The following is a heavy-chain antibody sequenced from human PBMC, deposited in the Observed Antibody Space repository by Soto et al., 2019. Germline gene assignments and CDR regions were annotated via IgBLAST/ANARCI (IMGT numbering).Heavy chain of an antibody. Sequence: EVQLLESGGGLVKPGGSLRLSCAASGFSFSSAWMNWVRQAPGKGLEWVGRIRTKPEGETTDYPAPAKGRFTISRDDSKAALYLQMARLKIEDTAVYYCTTGSNEGYWGQGALVTVSS. CDR1: GFSFSSAW. CDR3: TTGSNEGY. D-gene: IGHD1-1*01. CDR2: IRTKPEGETT. V-gene: IGHV3-15*07. J-gene: IGHJ4*02.